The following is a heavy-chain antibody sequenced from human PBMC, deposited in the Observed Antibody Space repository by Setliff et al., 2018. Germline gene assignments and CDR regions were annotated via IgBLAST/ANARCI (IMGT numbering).Heavy chain of an antibody. J-gene: IGHJ6*03. CDR3: ARDGGLLQFLEWSRSYMDV. CDR2: INSDGSST. V-gene: IGHV3-74*01. D-gene: IGHD3-3*01. Sequence: PSETLRLSCAASGFTFSSYWMHWVRQAPGKGLVWVSRINSDGSSTSYADSVKGRFTISRDNAKNTLYLQMNSLRAEDTAVYYCARDGGLLQFLEWSRSYMDVWGKGTTVTVSS. CDR1: GFTFSSYW.